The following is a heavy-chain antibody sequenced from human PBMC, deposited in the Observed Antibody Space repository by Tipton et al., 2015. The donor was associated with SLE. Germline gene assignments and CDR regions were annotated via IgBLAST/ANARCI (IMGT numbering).Heavy chain of an antibody. Sequence: TLSLTCTVSGGSISSGSYYWSWIRQPAGKGLEWIGRIYTSGSTNYNPSLKSRVTILVDTSKNQFSLKLSSVTAADTAVYYCARALGGSSGWYGDAFDIWGQGTMVTVSS. CDR3: ARALGGSSGWYGDAFDI. J-gene: IGHJ3*02. V-gene: IGHV4-61*02. CDR1: GGSISSGSYY. D-gene: IGHD6-19*01. CDR2: IYTSGST.